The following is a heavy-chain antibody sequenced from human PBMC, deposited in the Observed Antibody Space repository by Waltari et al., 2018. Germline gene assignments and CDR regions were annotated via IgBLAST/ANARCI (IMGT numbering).Heavy chain of an antibody. CDR1: RFTFGNSA. J-gene: IGHJ3*02. D-gene: IGHD3-16*02. Sequence: VQLVESGGNLTQPGGSLRLSCEASRFTFGNSALTWVRQAPGKGLEWISGIIGSSSSTYYADSVKGRFTISRDNSKNTLYLQMNSLRVEDTAVYFCAKVEGGIVTRYYALDIWGQGTMVTVSS. V-gene: IGHV3-23*04. CDR2: IIGSSSST. CDR3: AKVEGGIVTRYYALDI.